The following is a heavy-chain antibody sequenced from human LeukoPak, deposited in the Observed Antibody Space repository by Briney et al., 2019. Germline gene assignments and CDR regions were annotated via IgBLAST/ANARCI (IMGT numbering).Heavy chain of an antibody. Sequence: GGSLRLSCAASGFSFSTYWMTWVRQAPGKGLEWVATIKHDGGEKYYVDSVKGRFTISRDNAKYSVHLQMKSLRAEDTAVYYCARDKRGNHYWGQGTLVTASS. CDR3: ARDKRGNHY. CDR2: IKHDGGEK. CDR1: GFSFSTYW. J-gene: IGHJ4*02. V-gene: IGHV3-7*01. D-gene: IGHD2/OR15-2a*01.